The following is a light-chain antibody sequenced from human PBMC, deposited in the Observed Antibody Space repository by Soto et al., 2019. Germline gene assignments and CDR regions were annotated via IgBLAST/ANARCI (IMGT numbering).Light chain of an antibody. Sequence: EVVLTQSPATLSMSPGERATLSCRASQTIGTSLAWYQQKPGQAPRLLIYDASTKSTGIPARFSGSWSGTDFTLSISSLEPEDFAIYYCQRRSDGRWLTFGGGTQVQSK. V-gene: IGKV3-11*01. CDR2: DAS. CDR1: QTIGTS. J-gene: IGKJ4*01. CDR3: QRRSDGRWLT.